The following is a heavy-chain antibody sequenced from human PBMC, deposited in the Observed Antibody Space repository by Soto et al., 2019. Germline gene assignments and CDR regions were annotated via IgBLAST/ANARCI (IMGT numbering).Heavy chain of an antibody. D-gene: IGHD6-13*01. CDR2: ISAYNGNT. Sequence: ASVKVSCKASGYTFTGYGISWVRQAPGQGLEWMGWISAYNGNTNYAQKLQGRVTMTTDTSTSTAYMELRSLRSDDTAVYYCARVGQQLVLGYFDYWGQGTLVTVSS. J-gene: IGHJ4*02. CDR3: ARVGQQLVLGYFDY. V-gene: IGHV1-18*01. CDR1: GYTFTGYG.